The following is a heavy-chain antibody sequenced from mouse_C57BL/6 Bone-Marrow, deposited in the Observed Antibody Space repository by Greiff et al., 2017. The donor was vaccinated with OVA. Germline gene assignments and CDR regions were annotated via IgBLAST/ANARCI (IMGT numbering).Heavy chain of an antibody. CDR1: GYTFTSYW. J-gene: IGHJ3*01. CDR2: INPSNGGT. Sequence: QVQLQQPGTALVKPGASVKLSCKASGYTFTSYWMHWVKQRPGQGLEWIGNINPSNGGTNYHEKFKSKATLTVDKSSSTAYMQLSSLTSEESAVYYCARARAYDDYGTWFAYWGQGTLVTVSA. CDR3: ARARAYDDYGTWFAY. D-gene: IGHD2-4*01. V-gene: IGHV1-53*01.